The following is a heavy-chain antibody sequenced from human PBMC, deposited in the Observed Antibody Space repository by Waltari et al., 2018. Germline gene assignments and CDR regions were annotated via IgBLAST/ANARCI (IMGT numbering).Heavy chain of an antibody. J-gene: IGHJ4*02. CDR2: IRTGNSYI. CDR3: ARAPVGVVATTADFDY. D-gene: IGHD2-15*01. CDR1: GFTFGTSN. Sequence: EVQLVESGGGLVKPGGSLRLSCAASGFTFGTSNMNWVRQAPGKGLEWVESIRTGNSYIYYADSVRGRFTISRDNAKSSLFLQMNSLRVEDTALYYCARAPVGVVATTADFDYWGQGTLVAVSS. V-gene: IGHV3-21*01.